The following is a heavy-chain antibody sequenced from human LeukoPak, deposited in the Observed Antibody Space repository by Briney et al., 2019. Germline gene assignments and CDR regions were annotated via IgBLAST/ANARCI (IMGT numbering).Heavy chain of an antibody. CDR2: ISAYNGNT. D-gene: IGHD3-10*02. J-gene: IGHJ4*02. V-gene: IGHV1-18*01. CDR1: GYTFTSYG. Sequence: ASVKVSCKASGYTFTSYGISWVRQAPGQGLEWMGWISAYNGNTNYAQKLQGRVTMTTDTSTSTAYMELRSLRSDDTAVYYCARTDDYYDRTPLVDYWGQGTLVTVSS. CDR3: ARTDDYYDRTPLVDY.